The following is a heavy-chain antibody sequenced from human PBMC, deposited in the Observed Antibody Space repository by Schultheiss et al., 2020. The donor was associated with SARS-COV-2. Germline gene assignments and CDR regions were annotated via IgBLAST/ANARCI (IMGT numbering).Heavy chain of an antibody. CDR3: ARDIAAAGIDY. Sequence: GGSLRLSCAASGFTVSSYEMNWVRQAPGKGLEWVSYISSSSSYIYYADSVKGRFTISRDNAKNSLYLQMNSLRAEDTAVYYCARDIAAAGIDYWGQGTLVTVSS. CDR1: GFTVSSYE. CDR2: ISSSSSYI. J-gene: IGHJ4*02. V-gene: IGHV3-21*05. D-gene: IGHD6-13*01.